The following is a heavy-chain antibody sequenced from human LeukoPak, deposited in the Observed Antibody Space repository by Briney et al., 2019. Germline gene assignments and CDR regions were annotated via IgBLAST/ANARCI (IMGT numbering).Heavy chain of an antibody. J-gene: IGHJ4*02. D-gene: IGHD3-10*01. Sequence: PSETLSLTCAVYGGSFSGYYWSWIRQPPGKGLEWIGEINHSGSTNYNPSLKSRVTISVDTSKNQFSLKLSSVTAADTAVYYCARDGDYGSGSYYPTFDNWGQGTLVTVSS. CDR3: ARDGDYGSGSYYPTFDN. V-gene: IGHV4-34*01. CDR1: GGSFSGYY. CDR2: INHSGST.